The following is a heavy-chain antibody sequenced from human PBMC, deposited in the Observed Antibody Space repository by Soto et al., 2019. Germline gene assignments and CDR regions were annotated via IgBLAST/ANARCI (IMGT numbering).Heavy chain of an antibody. J-gene: IGHJ3*02. CDR3: AKATATGGGAFDI. Sequence: PGGSLRLSCVGSGFTFTSYDMSWVRQAPGKGLEWVSTILVDGRTFYVDSVKGRFTISRDSSQNTVYLQMNSLTAGDTALYYCAKATATGGGAFDICGQGTMVTVSS. CDR1: GFTFTSYD. CDR2: ILVDGRT. D-gene: IGHD2-8*02. V-gene: IGHV3-23*01.